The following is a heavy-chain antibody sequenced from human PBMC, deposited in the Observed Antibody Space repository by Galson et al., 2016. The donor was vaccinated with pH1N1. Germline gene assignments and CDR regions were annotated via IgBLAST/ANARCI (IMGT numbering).Heavy chain of an antibody. CDR1: GFTFSNHG. CDR3: ARETPSPSPTVLRYFDWSRGLSAFDM. CDR2: INTKTGNP. Sequence: SVKVSCKASGFTFSNHGINWVRQAPGQGLEWMRWINTKTGNPTYAQGFTGWFVFSLDTSVNTAYLQINSLKADDTAVYYCARETPSPSPTVLRYFDWSRGLSAFDMWGRGTLVTVSS. V-gene: IGHV7-4-1*02. D-gene: IGHD3-9*01. J-gene: IGHJ3*02.